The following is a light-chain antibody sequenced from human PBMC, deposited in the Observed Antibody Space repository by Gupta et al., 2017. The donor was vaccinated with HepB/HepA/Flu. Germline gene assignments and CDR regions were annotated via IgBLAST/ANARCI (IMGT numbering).Light chain of an antibody. CDR1: QSVTDNY. Sequence: EIVLTQSPGTLSLSPGERASLSCRASQSVTDNYIAWYQQKPGQAPRVLMYHASNRAAGIPDRFSGSGSGTDFTLTISRREHEDFAVYYCQQYGDSVPCSFGQGTKLEIK. V-gene: IGKV3-20*01. J-gene: IGKJ2*04. CDR3: QQYGDSVPCS. CDR2: HAS.